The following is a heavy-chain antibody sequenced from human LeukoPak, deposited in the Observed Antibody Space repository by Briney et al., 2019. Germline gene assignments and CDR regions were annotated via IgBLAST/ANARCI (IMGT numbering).Heavy chain of an antibody. D-gene: IGHD6-6*01. CDR3: ARGARGHFDY. CDR1: GYIFTDSY. CDR2: INPKSGGT. V-gene: IGHV1-2*06. J-gene: IGHJ4*02. Sequence: ASVKVSCKASGYIFTDSYMHWVRQAPGQGLEWMGRINPKSGGTDYAQKFQGRVTMTRDTSISTAYMELSRLRSDDTAVYYCARGARGHFDYRGQGTLVTVSS.